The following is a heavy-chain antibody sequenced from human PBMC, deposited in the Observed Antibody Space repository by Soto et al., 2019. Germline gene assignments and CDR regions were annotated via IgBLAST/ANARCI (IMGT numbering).Heavy chain of an antibody. CDR1: GGSFSGYY. V-gene: IGHV4-34*01. D-gene: IGHD3-9*01. CDR3: ARESTYYDILTGYYGY. CDR2: INHSGST. J-gene: IGHJ4*02. Sequence: QVQLQQWGAGLLKPSETLSLTCAVYGGSFSGYYWSWIRQPPGKGLEWIGEINHSGSTNYNPSLKSRVTISVDTSKNQFSLKLSSVTAADTAVYYCARESTYYDILTGYYGYWGQGTLVTVSS.